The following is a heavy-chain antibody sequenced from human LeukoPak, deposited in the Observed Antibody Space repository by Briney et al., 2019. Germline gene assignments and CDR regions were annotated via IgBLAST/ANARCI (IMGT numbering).Heavy chain of an antibody. CDR1: LFTFCRYG. V-gene: IGHV3-30*18. CDR3: AKATIHLWWIFDY. J-gene: IGHJ4*02. D-gene: IGHD2-21*01. CDR2: ISYDGSNK. Sequence: GRSLRLSCAASLFTFCRYGMYWVRRAPGKGGERVGVISYDGSNKYYADSVKGRFTISRDNSKNTLYLQMNSLRAEDTAVYYCAKATIHLWWIFDYWGQGTLVTVSS.